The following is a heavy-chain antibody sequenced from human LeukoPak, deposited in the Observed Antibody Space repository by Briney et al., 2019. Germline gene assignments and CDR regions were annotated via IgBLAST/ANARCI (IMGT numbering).Heavy chain of an antibody. V-gene: IGHV4-30-2*01. CDR1: GGSISSGGYS. CDR3: ARGRLEGTVTLPYFDY. CDR2: IYHSGST. Sequence: PSQTLSLTCAVSGGSISSGGYSWSWIRQPPGKGLEWIGYIYHSGSTYYNPSLKSRVTISVDRSKNQFSLKLSSVTAADTAVYYCARGRLEGTVTLPYFDYWGQGTLVTVSS. D-gene: IGHD4-17*01. J-gene: IGHJ4*02.